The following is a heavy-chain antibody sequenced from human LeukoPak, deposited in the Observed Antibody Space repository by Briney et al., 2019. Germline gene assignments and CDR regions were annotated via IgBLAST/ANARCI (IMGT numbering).Heavy chain of an antibody. Sequence: SGGSLRLSCAASGFTVSRNYMSWVRQAPGKGLEWVSIIYSGGDTCYGDSVKGRFTISRDISKNTLYLQMNNLRAEDTAFYYCARSPPASPFDYWGQGTLVTVSS. J-gene: IGHJ4*02. CDR1: GFTVSRNY. CDR2: IYSGGDT. CDR3: ARSPPASPFDY. V-gene: IGHV3-53*01. D-gene: IGHD2-2*01.